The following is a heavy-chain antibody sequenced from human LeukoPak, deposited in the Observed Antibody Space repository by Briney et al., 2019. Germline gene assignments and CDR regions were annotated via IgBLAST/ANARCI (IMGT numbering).Heavy chain of an antibody. CDR2: IKSKTDGVTT. J-gene: IGHJ3*02. V-gene: IGHV3-15*01. CDR1: GITFTNAW. CDR3: TTIRYGDYGEDSFDI. D-gene: IGHD4-17*01. Sequence: GGSLRLSCAASGITFTNAWMSWVRQAPGKGLEWVGRIKSKTDGVTTDYAAPVKDRFTISRDDSRNTLYLQMNILQTEDTAVYYCTTIRYGDYGEDSFDIWGQGTMVTVSS.